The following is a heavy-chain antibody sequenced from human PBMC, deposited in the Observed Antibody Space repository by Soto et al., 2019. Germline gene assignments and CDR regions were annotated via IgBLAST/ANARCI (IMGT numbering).Heavy chain of an antibody. Sequence: SETLSLTCTVSGGSISSYYWSWIRQPPGKGLEWIGYIYYSGSTNYNPSLKSRVTISVDTSKNQFSLKLSSVTAADTAVYYCARSLDYDITTYDYWGQGTLVTVSS. V-gene: IGHV4-59*01. CDR1: GGSISSYY. J-gene: IGHJ4*02. D-gene: IGHD3-9*01. CDR2: IYYSGST. CDR3: ARSLDYDITTYDY.